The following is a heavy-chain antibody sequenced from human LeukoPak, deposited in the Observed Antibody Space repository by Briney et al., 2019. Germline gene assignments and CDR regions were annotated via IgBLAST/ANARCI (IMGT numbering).Heavy chain of an antibody. CDR3: ARFSWADASDI. Sequence: SQTLSLTCTVSGGSISSGSYYWSWIRQPPGKGLEWIGYIYYSGSTNYNPSLKSRVTISVDTSKNQFSLKLSSVTAADTAVYYCARFSWADASDIWGQGTMVTVSS. D-gene: IGHD2-15*01. CDR1: GGSISSGSYY. J-gene: IGHJ3*02. V-gene: IGHV4-61*01. CDR2: IYYSGST.